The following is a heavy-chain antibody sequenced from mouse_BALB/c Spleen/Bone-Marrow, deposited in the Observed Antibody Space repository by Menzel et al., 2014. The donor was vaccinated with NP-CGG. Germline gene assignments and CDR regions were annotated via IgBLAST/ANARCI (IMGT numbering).Heavy chain of an antibody. D-gene: IGHD1-1*01. V-gene: IGHV1-77*01. CDR2: IYPGGNIT. J-gene: IGHJ1*01. Sequence: VQLVESGAELARPGASVKLSCKSSGYTFTDYYINWVKQRTGQGLEWIGEIYPGGNITYYNEKFKGKATLTADKSSSTAYMHLSSLTSKDAAVYFCTRGFYGNSHWYFDGWGAGTTVAVSS. CDR1: GYTFTDYY. CDR3: TRGFYGNSHWYFDG.